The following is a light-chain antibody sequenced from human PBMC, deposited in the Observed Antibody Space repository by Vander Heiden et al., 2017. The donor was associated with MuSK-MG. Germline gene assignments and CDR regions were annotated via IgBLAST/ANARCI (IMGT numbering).Light chain of an antibody. CDR1: QSISSY. J-gene: IGKJ5*01. V-gene: IGKV1-39*01. CDR3: QQSDSTLIT. CDR2: AAS. Sequence: DIQMTQSPSSLSASAGDRVTITCRASQSISSYLNWYQQKPGKAPKLLIYAASSLQSGVPSRFSGSGSGTDFTLTISRLQGEDFASYYCQQSDSTLITFGQGTLMEIK.